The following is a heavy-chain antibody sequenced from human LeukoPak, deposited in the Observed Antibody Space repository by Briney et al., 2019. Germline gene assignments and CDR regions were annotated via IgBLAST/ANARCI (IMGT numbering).Heavy chain of an antibody. Sequence: SETLSLTCTVSGGSISSGSYYWSWIRQPAGKGLEWIGRIYSSGSTNYNPSLKSRVTISVDTSKNQFSLKLSSVTAADTAIYYCAREREPAATRAYNWFDPWGQGTLVTVSS. D-gene: IGHD2-2*01. CDR2: IYSSGST. CDR3: AREREPAATRAYNWFDP. V-gene: IGHV4-61*02. J-gene: IGHJ5*02. CDR1: GGSISSGSYY.